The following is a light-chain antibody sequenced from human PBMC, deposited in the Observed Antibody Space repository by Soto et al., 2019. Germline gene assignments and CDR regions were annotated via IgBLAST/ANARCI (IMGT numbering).Light chain of an antibody. CDR1: QSVSSY. CDR2: DAS. CDR3: QQRSNWPPWT. Sequence: EIVLTQSPATLSLSPGERATLSCRASQSVSSYLGWYQQKPGQAPRLLIYDASNRAAGILARFSGSGSGTDFTLTISSLEPEDFALYYCQQRSNWPPWTFGQGTKVEIK. J-gene: IGKJ1*01. V-gene: IGKV3-11*01.